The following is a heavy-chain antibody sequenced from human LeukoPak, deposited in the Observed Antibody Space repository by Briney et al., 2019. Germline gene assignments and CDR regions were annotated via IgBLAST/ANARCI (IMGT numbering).Heavy chain of an antibody. CDR2: INWNGGST. V-gene: IGHV3-20*04. Sequence: GGSLRLSCAASGFTFDDYGMSWVRQAPGKGLEWVSGINWNGGSTGYADSVKGRFTISRDNAKNSLYLQMNSLRAEDTAVYYCATSAPCGGDCYSAFDIWGQGTMVTVSS. CDR1: GFTFDDYG. J-gene: IGHJ3*02. D-gene: IGHD2-21*02. CDR3: ATSAPCGGDCYSAFDI.